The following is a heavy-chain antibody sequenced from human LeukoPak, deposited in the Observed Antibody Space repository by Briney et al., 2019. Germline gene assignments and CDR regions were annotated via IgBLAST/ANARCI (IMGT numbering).Heavy chain of an antibody. D-gene: IGHD4-17*01. CDR3: ARQTVTTGPYYYGMDV. J-gene: IGHJ6*02. CDR1: GYSFTSYW. V-gene: IGHV5-51*01. Sequence: GESLKISCKGSGYSFTSYWIGWVRQMPGKGLEWMGIIYPGDSDTRYSPSFQGQVTISADKSISTAYLQWSSLKASDTAMYYCARQTVTTGPYYYGMDVWGQGTTVTVSS. CDR2: IYPGDSDT.